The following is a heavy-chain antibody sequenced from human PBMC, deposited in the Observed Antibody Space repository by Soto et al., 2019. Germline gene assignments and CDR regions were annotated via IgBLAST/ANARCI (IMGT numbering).Heavy chain of an antibody. CDR3: ANPPVYGDYEGEYRY. CDR1: GGNFNSYA. CDR2: IIPFLGTT. V-gene: IGHV1-69*12. J-gene: IGHJ4*02. Sequence: VQLVQSGAEVKKPGSSVKVSCRASGGNFNSYAISWVRQAPGQGLEWMGGIIPFLGTTNYAQRFQGRVTITADESTTTAYIELSSLRFEDTAVYYCANPPVYGDYEGEYRYWGQGTLVSVSS. D-gene: IGHD4-17*01.